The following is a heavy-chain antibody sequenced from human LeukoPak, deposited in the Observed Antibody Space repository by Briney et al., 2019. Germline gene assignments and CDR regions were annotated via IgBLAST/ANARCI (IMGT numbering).Heavy chain of an antibody. V-gene: IGHV4-59*08. D-gene: IGHD5-18*01. Sequence: SWETRSLTCTVSGGSITGYHGGGIRQPPGKGLEWIAYIHHSGSSNYTPSLKGRVPISVDTSKNQFSLKLSSVTAADTAVYYCGRHDTRGGAFDIWGQGTMLSVSS. CDR1: GGSITGYH. CDR3: GRHDTRGGAFDI. J-gene: IGHJ3*02. CDR2: IHHSGSS.